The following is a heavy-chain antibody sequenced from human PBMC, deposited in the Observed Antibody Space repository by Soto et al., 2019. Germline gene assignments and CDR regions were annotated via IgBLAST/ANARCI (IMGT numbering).Heavy chain of an antibody. V-gene: IGHV4-39*01. CDR2: IFYLGSS. CDR1: GDSIISSDFY. Sequence: SETLSLTCTVSGDSIISSDFYWGWVRQPPGKGLEWIGSIFYLGSSYYNPSLKSRVTMSVDTSKNQFSLRLRSVTAADTALYFCARHSLALRRNNWFDPWGQGIMVTVSS. D-gene: IGHD3-3*02. CDR3: ARHSLALRRNNWFDP. J-gene: IGHJ5*02.